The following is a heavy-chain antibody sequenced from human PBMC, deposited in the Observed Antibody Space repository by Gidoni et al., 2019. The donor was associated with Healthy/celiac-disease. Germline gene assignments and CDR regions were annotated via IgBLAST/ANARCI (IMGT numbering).Heavy chain of an antibody. CDR3: AAGYYCSGGGCYSELLYGMDV. J-gene: IGHJ6*02. CDR2: IVVGSGNT. CDR1: GLTLTRSA. V-gene: IGHV1-58*01. D-gene: IGHD2-15*01. Sequence: QMQLVQSGPDVKKPGTSVKVSCKASGLTLTRSAVRRVRQTRGQRLEWIGCIVVGSGNTNYTQKFQERVTITRDMSTSTAYMELSSLRSEDTAVYYCAAGYYCSGGGCYSELLYGMDVWGQGTTVTVSS.